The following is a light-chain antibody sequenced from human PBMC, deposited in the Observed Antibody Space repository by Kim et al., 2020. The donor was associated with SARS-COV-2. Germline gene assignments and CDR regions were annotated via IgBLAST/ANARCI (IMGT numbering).Light chain of an antibody. CDR2: QDT. V-gene: IGLV3-1*01. CDR3: QAWDSSTAWV. Sequence: SPGQTASLTASGDNLGDKYACWYQQQPGQSPVLVIYQDTKRPSGIPERFPGSNSGNTATLTISGTQAMDEADYYCQAWDSSTAWVFGGGTQLTVL. CDR1: NLGDKY. J-gene: IGLJ3*02.